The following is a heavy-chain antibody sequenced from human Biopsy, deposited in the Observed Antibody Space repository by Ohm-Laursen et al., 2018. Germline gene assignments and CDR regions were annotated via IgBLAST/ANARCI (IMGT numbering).Heavy chain of an antibody. V-gene: IGHV4-59*01. CDR1: GDSISSYY. CDR3: ARGMRSSGWPYFDS. D-gene: IGHD6-19*01. CDR2: VYYTGST. J-gene: IGHJ4*02. Sequence: TLSLTCTVSGDSISSYYWSWIRQPPGKGLEWIGYVYYTGSTDYSPSLQSRVTISVDTSKNHFSLRLRSVTPADTAIYCARGMRSSGWPYFDSWGQGTLVTVSS.